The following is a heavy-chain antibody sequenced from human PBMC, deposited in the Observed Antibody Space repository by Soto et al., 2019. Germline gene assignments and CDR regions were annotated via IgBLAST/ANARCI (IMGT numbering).Heavy chain of an antibody. D-gene: IGHD1-20*01. J-gene: IGHJ4*02. CDR2: IYYSGST. CDR1: GDSISSYY. V-gene: IGHV4-59*08. CDR3: ARRYGYSFDY. Sequence: QVQLQESGAGLVKPSETLSLTCTVSGDSISSYYWSWIRQPPGKGLEWIGYIYYSGSTNYNPSLKSRVTISVDTSKNQFSLKLSSVTAADTAVYYCARRYGYSFDYWGQGTLVTVSS.